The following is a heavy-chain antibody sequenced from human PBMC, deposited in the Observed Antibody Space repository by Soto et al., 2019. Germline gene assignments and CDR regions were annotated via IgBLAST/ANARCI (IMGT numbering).Heavy chain of an antibody. D-gene: IGHD4-4*01. CDR1: GYSFTSYW. J-gene: IGHJ6*02. Sequence: PGESLKSSFKGSGYSFTSYWISWVRQMPGKVLELMGRIDPSDSYTNYSPSFQGHVTISADKSISTAYLQWSSLKASDTAMYFCEGRGVGGTVTPTPHYYCYCGMKVWGQGTTVNVSS. CDR2: IDPSDSYT. CDR3: EGRGVGGTVTPTPHYYCYCGMKV. V-gene: IGHV5-10-1*01.